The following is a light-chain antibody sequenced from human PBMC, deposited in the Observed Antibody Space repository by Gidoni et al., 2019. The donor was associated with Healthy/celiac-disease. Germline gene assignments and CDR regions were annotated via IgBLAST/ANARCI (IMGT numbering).Light chain of an antibody. V-gene: IGLV2-14*01. CDR1: SSDVGGYNY. CDR2: EVS. J-gene: IGLJ2*01. CDR3: SSYTSSSTYVV. Sequence: GSPGHSITISCTGTSSDVGGYNYVSWYQQHPGKAPKLMIYEVSNRPSGVSNRFSGSKSGNTASLTISGLQAEDEADYYCSSYTSSSTYVVFGGGTKLTVL.